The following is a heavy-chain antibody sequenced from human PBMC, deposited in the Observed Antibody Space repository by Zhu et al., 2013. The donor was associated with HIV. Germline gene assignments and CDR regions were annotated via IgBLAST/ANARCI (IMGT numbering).Heavy chain of an antibody. CDR2: VNPDGGNA. V-gene: IGHV1-46*01. CDR3: ARGDGNHYYKYYMDV. CDR1: GYIFSTYY. Sequence: VQLEQSGFEVKNPGASVRISCRASGYIFSTYYIHWVRQAPGQGLVWMGVVNPDGGNANYTQKFQGRVTMTSDVSRDTVFLEVRNLKFEDTAIYYCARGDGNHYYKYYMDVWGKGTTVAVS. J-gene: IGHJ6*03.